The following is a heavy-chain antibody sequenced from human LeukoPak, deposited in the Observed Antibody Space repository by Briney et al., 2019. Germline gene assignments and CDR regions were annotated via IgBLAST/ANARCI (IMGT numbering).Heavy chain of an antibody. V-gene: IGHV3-48*03. CDR2: ISSSGSIM. CDR3: ARDEQSDY. D-gene: IGHD6-19*01. J-gene: IGHJ4*02. Sequence: PGGSLRLSCAAPGFTFSSYEMNWVRQAPGKGLEWVSYISSSGSIMYYADSVEGRFTISRDNAKNSLYLQMNSLRAEDTAVYYCARDEQSDYWGQRTLVTVSS. CDR1: GFTFSSYE.